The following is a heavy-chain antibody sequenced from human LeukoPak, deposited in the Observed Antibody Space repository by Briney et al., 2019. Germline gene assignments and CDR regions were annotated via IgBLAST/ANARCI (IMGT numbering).Heavy chain of an antibody. D-gene: IGHD6-6*01. J-gene: IGHJ6*02. CDR2: TYYRSKWYN. CDR3: ARGSSSQHYYYYYYGMDV. Sequence: SQTLSLTCAISGDSVSSNSAAWSWIRQSPSRGPEWLGRTYYRSKWYNDYAVSVKSRITINPDTSKNQFSLQLNSVTPEDTAVYYCARGSSSQHYYYYYYGMDVWGQGTTVTVSS. CDR1: GDSVSSNSAA. V-gene: IGHV6-1*01.